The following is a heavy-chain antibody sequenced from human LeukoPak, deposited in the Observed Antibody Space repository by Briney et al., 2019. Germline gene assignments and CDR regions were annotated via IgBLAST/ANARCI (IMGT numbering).Heavy chain of an antibody. V-gene: IGHV3-53*01. Sequence: GGSLRLSCAASGFTVSSNYMSWVRQAPGKGLEWVSVIYSGGSTYYADSVKGRFTISRDNSKNTLYLQMNSLRADDTAVYYCATTTRSRSWDYWGQGTLVTVSS. J-gene: IGHJ4*02. CDR1: GFTVSSNY. CDR3: ATTTRSRSWDY. CDR2: IYSGGST. D-gene: IGHD1-1*01.